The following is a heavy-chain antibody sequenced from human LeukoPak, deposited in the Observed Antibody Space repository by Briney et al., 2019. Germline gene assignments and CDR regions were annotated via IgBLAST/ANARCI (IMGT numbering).Heavy chain of an antibody. J-gene: IGHJ4*02. D-gene: IGHD3-22*01. CDR1: GFTFSSYG. Sequence: GGSLRLSCAASGFTFSSYGMSWVRQAPGKGLEWVSAISGSGGSTYYADSVKGRFTISRDNSKNTLYLQMNSLRAEDTAVYYCVKDLVGYDSSGYRDYWGQGTLVTVSS. CDR2: ISGSGGST. CDR3: VKDLVGYDSSGYRDY. V-gene: IGHV3-23*01.